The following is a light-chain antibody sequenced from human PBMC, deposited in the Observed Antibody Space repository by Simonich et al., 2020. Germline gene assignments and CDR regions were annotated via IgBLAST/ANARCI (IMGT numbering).Light chain of an antibody. CDR2: EAS. CDR1: QSVSTY. CDR3: QQRSNWIT. V-gene: IGKV3-11*01. J-gene: IGKJ5*01. Sequence: EIVLTQSPATLSLSPGERAPLSCRASQSVSTYLAWYQQKPGQAPRLLIYEASNRATGIPARFSGSGSGTDFTLTISSLEPEDFAVYYCQQRSNWITFGQGTRLEIK.